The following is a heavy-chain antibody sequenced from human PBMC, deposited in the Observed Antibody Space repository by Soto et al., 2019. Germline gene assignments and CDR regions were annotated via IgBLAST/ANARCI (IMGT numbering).Heavy chain of an antibody. CDR2: IYWDDDK. Sequence: QITLKESGPTLVKPTQTLTLTCTLSGFSITTSGGGVGWIRQPPGKAMEWLALIYWDDDKRYSPSLKSRLTITKDTSKNQVVLTMTNMDPVDTATYYCAHRKPGYYFDYWGQGTLVTVSS. CDR1: GFSITTSGGG. CDR3: AHRKPGYYFDY. D-gene: IGHD7-27*01. V-gene: IGHV2-5*02. J-gene: IGHJ4*02.